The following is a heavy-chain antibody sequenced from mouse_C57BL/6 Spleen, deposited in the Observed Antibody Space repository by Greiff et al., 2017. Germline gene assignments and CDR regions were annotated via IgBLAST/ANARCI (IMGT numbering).Heavy chain of an antibody. CDR3: TRWDV. Sequence: QVQLQQPGAELVRPGSSVKLSCKASGYTFTSYWMDWVKQRPGQGLEWIGNIYPSDSETHYNPKFKDKATLNVDKSSSTAYMQLSSLTAEDSAVYDCTRWDVWGTGTTVTVSS. V-gene: IGHV1-61*01. CDR1: GYTFTSYW. CDR2: IYPSDSET. J-gene: IGHJ1*03.